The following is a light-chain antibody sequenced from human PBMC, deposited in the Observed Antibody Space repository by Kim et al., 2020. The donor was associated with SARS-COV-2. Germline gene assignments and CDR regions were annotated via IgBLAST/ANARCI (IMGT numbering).Light chain of an antibody. CDR3: QQRGN. Sequence: EIVLTQSPATLSLSPGERATLSCRASQSVSSYLAWYQQKPGQAPRLLIYDASNRATGIPARFSGSGSGTDFTLTISSLEPEDFAVYYCQQRGNFGGGTKVDIK. CDR2: DAS. J-gene: IGKJ4*01. V-gene: IGKV3-11*01. CDR1: QSVSSY.